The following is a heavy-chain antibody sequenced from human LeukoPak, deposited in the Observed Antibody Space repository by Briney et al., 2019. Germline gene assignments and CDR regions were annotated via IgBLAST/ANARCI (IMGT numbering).Heavy chain of an antibody. CDR3: ARDQCSSTSCYFNWFDP. J-gene: IGHJ5*02. V-gene: IGHV4-59*12. CDR1: SGSISSYY. D-gene: IGHD2-2*01. Sequence: PSETLSLTCTVSSGSISSYYWSWIRQPPGKGLEWIGYIYYSGSTNYNPSLKSRVTISVDTSKNQFSLKLSSVTAADTAVYYCARDQCSSTSCYFNWFDPWGQGTLVTVSS. CDR2: IYYSGST.